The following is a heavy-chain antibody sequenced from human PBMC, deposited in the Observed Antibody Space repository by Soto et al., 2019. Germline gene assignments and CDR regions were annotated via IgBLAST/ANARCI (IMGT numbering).Heavy chain of an antibody. V-gene: IGHV1-46*01. Sequence: GASVKVSCKASGYTFSSYLIHWVRQAPGQGLEWMGIINPSGGSTNYARKFQGRVTMTRDTSTSTVYTELSSLRSEDTAVFYCARVLGGPTPFFGYWGQGTLVTVSS. J-gene: IGHJ4*02. CDR1: GYTFSSYL. CDR3: ARVLGGPTPFFGY. CDR2: INPSGGST. D-gene: IGHD3-16*01.